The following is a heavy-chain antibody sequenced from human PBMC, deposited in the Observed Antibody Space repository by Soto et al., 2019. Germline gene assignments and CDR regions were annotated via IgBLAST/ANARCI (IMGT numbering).Heavy chain of an antibody. D-gene: IGHD6-6*01. Sequence: VGALRLSCAASGFTFSSYEMNWVRQAPVNGLEWVSDISSSGSTIYYADSVKGRFTISRGNAKNSLYLQMNSLRAEDTAVYYCARDGGSEYSSSSDRFYYYGMDVWGQGTTVTVSS. CDR3: ARDGGSEYSSSSDRFYYYGMDV. CDR2: ISSSGSTI. V-gene: IGHV3-48*03. CDR1: GFTFSSYE. J-gene: IGHJ6*02.